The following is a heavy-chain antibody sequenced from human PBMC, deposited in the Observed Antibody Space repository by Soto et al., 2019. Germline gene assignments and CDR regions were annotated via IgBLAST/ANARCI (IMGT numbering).Heavy chain of an antibody. D-gene: IGHD3-10*01. CDR2: IDWDDDK. J-gene: IGHJ4*02. Sequence: SGPTLVNPTQTLTLTCTFSGFSFSTSGMCVSWIRQPPGKALEWLALIDWDDDKFYVTSLKTRLTISRDTSKNQVVLTMTNMDPLDTATYYCARNFYDSGNYYARIDYWGPGTVVTVSS. CDR1: GFSFSTSGMC. V-gene: IGHV2-70*01. CDR3: ARNFYDSGNYYARIDY.